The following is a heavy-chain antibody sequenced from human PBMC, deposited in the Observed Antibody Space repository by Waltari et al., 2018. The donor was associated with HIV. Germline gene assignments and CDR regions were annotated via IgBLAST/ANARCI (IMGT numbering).Heavy chain of an antibody. J-gene: IGHJ4*02. Sequence: QLQLQESGPGLVKPSETLSLTCTVSGGSISSSRYSWGWIRQPPGKGLEWIGSIYYSGSTYYNPSIKSRVTRSVDTSKNKFSLKLSSVTAADTAVYYCARDLEPGRVGATGYWGQGTRVTVSS. D-gene: IGHD1-26*01. CDR3: ARDLEPGRVGATGY. CDR1: GGSISSSRYS. V-gene: IGHV4-39*07. CDR2: IYYSGST.